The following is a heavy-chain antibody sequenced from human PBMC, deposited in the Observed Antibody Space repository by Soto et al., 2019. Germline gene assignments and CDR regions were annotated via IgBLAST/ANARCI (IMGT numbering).Heavy chain of an antibody. D-gene: IGHD3-3*02. CDR2: ISGSGADT. Sequence: EVQLLESGGGLVQPGGSLRLSCAASGFTFSNYGMSWVRQAPGKGLEWVSAISGSGADTNYADSVKGRFTISRDNSKXTXFXXRNSRRAENLALNSGAKGPPDGRVYHFFFAYWGQGPLVTVPS. V-gene: IGHV3-23*01. J-gene: IGHJ4*02. CDR1: GFTFSNYG. CDR3: AKGPPDGRVYHFFFAY.